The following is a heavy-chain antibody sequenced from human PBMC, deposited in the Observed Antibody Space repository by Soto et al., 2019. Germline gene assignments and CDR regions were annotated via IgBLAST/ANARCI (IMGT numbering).Heavy chain of an antibody. J-gene: IGHJ4*02. CDR3: VKDRYVDY. CDR1: GFTISSYA. Sequence: GGSLRLSCSVFGFTISSYAMHWVRQAPGKGLQYVSSISSNGGSTYYADSVKGRFTISRDNSKNTLYLQMSSLRVEDTAVYYCVKDRYVDYWGQGTLVTVS. V-gene: IGHV3-64D*06. CDR2: ISSNGGST.